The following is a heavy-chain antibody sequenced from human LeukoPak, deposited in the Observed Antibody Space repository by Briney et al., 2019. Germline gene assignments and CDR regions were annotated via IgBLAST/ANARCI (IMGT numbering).Heavy chain of an antibody. V-gene: IGHV4-39*07. Sequence: SETLSLTCTVSGGSISSSPYYWGWIRQPPGKGLEGIGSIYYSGTTHYNPYLESRVTISVDTSKNQFSLKLASVTAADTAIYYCAKGAGGFSYYNWFDPWGQGTLVTVSS. CDR3: AKGAGGFSYYNWFDP. CDR2: IYYSGTT. CDR1: GGSISSSPYY. J-gene: IGHJ5*02. D-gene: IGHD5-18*01.